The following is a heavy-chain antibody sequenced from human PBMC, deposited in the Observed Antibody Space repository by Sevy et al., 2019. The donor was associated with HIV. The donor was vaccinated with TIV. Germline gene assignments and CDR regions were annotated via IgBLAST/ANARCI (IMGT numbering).Heavy chain of an antibody. J-gene: IGHJ3*02. CDR2: INAYNGNT. D-gene: IGHD1-1*01. CDR1: GYTFTSYG. CDR3: ARNTTGTPPFGSFNI. Sequence: ASLKVSCKASGYTFTSYGISWVRQAPGQGLEWMGWINAYNGNTNYQQKLQRRVTMTTDTSTRTAYMELRSLKADDTAVYYWARNTTGTPPFGSFNIWGQEIMVTVSS. V-gene: IGHV1-18*01.